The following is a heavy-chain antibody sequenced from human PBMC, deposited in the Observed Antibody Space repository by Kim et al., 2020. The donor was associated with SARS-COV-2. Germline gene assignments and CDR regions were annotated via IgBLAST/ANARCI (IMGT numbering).Heavy chain of an antibody. J-gene: IGHJ4*02. CDR3: ARDAYYYDSSGYSPGNY. CDR1: GYTFTGYY. V-gene: IGHV1-2*02. CDR2: INPNSGGT. D-gene: IGHD3-22*01. Sequence: ASVKVSCKASGYTFTGYYMHWVRQAPGQGLEWMGWINPNSGGTNYAQKFQGRVTMTRDTSISTAYMELSRLRSDDTAVYYCARDAYYYDSSGYSPGNYWGQGTLVTVSS.